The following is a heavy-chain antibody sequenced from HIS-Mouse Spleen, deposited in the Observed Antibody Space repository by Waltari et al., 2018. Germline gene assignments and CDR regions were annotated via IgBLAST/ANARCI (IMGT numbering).Heavy chain of an antibody. V-gene: IGHV3-74*01. CDR1: GFTFSSYW. CDR3: ARAIGGYSGPGIG. CDR2: MNGDGSRT. J-gene: IGHJ4*02. D-gene: IGHD5-12*01. Sequence: EVQLVESGGGLVQPGGSLRLSCAASGFTFSSYWMHWVRQVPGTGLVWGARMNGDGSRTSYADSGKGRFNICRDKAKNTLYLQMNSLRAEDTAVYYCARAIGGYSGPGIGWGQGTLVTVSS.